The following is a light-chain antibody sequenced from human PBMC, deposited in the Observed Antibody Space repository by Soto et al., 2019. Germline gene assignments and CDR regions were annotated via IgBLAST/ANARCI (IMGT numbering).Light chain of an antibody. J-gene: IGKJ1*01. CDR1: QSVSSNY. CDR2: GAS. V-gene: IGKV3-20*01. Sequence: TLSLSPGERATLSCRASQSVSSNYLAWYQQKPGQAPRLLIYGASTRASGIPDRFSGSGSGTDFTFTISRLEPEDSAVYYCQQYGSSPTWTFGQGTKVDIK. CDR3: QQYGSSPTWT.